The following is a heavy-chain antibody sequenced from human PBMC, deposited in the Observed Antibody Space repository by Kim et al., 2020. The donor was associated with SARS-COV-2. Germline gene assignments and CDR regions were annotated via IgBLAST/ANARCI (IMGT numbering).Heavy chain of an antibody. J-gene: IGHJ6*02. Sequence: GGSLRLSCAASGFIFSDHHLDWVRQAPGKGLEWVCRRTNKADSYTTLYAASVKGRFTISRDESKNSLYLQMNSLKTVDTAVYYCAKWDVWGQGTTVTVSS. CDR1: GFIFSDHH. V-gene: IGHV3-72*01. CDR3: AKWDV. CDR2: RTNKADSYTT.